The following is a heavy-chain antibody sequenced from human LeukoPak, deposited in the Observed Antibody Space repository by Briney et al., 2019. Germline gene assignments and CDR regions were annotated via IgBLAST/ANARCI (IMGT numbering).Heavy chain of an antibody. CDR2: IQEDGSEK. Sequence: GGSLRLSCAASGFSFSNYGMSWVRQAPGEGLEWVANIQEDGSEKNLLDSVKGRFTVSRDNAKNSLYLQMNSLRVEDTAVYYCARARGYGDYTLSGPLGYWGRGALVTVSS. V-gene: IGHV3-7*01. CDR3: ARARGYGDYTLSGPLGY. J-gene: IGHJ4*03. D-gene: IGHD4-17*01. CDR1: GFSFSNYG.